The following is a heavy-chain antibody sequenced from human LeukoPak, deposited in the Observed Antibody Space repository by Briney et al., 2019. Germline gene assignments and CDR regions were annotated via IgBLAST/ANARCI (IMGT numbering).Heavy chain of an antibody. V-gene: IGHV1-2*02. CDR1: GGTFSNYG. D-gene: IGHD5-18*01. CDR3: ASATWIQLWRPSHAFDI. CDR2: INPNSGGT. J-gene: IGHJ3*02. Sequence: ASVKVSCKTSGGTFSNYGINWVRQAPGQGLEWMGWINPNSGGTNYAQKFQGRVTMTRDTSISTAYMELSRLRSDDTAVYYCASATWIQLWRPSHAFDIWGQGTMVTVSS.